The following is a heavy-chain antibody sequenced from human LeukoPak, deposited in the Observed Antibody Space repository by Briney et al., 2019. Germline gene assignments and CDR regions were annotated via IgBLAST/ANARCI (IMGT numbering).Heavy chain of an antibody. D-gene: IGHD2-2*01. CDR1: GGSISSYY. V-gene: IGHV4-4*07. CDR3: ARGYCSSTSCFLSFDYMDV. J-gene: IGHJ6*03. CDR2: IYTGGST. Sequence: SETLSLTCAVSGGSISSYYWSWIRQPAGKGLEWIGRIYTGGSTNYNPSLKSRVTMSVDTSKNQFSLKLSSVTAADTAVYYCARGYCSSTSCFLSFDYMDVWGKGTTVTVSS.